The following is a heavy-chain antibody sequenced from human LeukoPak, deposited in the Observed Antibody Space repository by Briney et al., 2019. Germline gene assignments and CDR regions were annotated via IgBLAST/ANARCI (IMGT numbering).Heavy chain of an antibody. J-gene: IGHJ4*02. CDR1: GITVSNNY. CDR2: LYSGGST. V-gene: IGHV3-66*01. Sequence: PGGSLRLSCVASGITVSNNYMSWVRQAPGKGLEWVSVLYSGGSTYYADSVKGRFTISRDNSKNTLYLQMNSLRAEDTAVYYCARIITGDLDYWGQGTLVTASS. D-gene: IGHD1-20*01. CDR3: ARIITGDLDY.